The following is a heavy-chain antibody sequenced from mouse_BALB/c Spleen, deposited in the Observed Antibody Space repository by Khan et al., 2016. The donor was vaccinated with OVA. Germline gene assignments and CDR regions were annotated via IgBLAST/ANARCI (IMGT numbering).Heavy chain of an antibody. CDR1: GFTFSDYY. J-gene: IGHJ3*01. CDR2: LSNRGTTT. D-gene: IGHD2-3*01. V-gene: IGHV5-12*02. CDR3: AREGDDVGRAY. Sequence: EVELVESGGGLVQPGGSLKLSCATSGFTFSDYYMYWVRQTPEKRLEWVAYLSNRGTTTYYPDTVRGRFTISRDNAKNTLYLQMSRLGSEDTAMYYCAREGDDVGRAYWGQGTLVTVSA.